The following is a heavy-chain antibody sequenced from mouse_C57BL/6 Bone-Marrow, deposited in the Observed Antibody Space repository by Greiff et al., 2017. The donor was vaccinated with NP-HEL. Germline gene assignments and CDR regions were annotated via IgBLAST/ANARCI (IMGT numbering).Heavy chain of an antibody. CDR2: INPNNGGT. D-gene: IGHD1-1*01. V-gene: IGHV1-18*01. Sequence: EVQLQQSGPELVKPGASVKIPCKASGYTFTDYNMDWVKQSHGKSLEWIGDINPNNGGTIYNQKFKGKATLTVDKSSSTAYMELRSLTSEDTAVYYCARSYCCSEGFAYWGQGTLVTVSA. CDR3: ARSYCCSEGFAY. CDR1: GYTFTDYN. J-gene: IGHJ3*01.